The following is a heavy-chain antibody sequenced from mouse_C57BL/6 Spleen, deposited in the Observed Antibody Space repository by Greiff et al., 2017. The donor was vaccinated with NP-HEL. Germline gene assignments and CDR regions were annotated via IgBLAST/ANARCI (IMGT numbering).Heavy chain of an antibody. CDR3: VLYYYAMDY. J-gene: IGHJ4*01. CDR2: INPNYGTT. CDR1: GFSFTDYN. Sequence: VQLQQSGPELVKPGASVKLSCKASGFSFTDYNMNWVKQSNGKSLEWIGVINPNYGTTSYNQKFKGKTTLTVDQSSSTAYMQLNRLTSEDSAVYYCVLYYYAMDYWGQGTSVTVSS. V-gene: IGHV1-39*01. D-gene: IGHD2-1*01.